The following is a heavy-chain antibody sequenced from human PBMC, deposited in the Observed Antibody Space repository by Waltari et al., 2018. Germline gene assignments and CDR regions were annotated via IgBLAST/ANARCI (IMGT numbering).Heavy chain of an antibody. CDR2: IKQDGSEQ. V-gene: IGHV3-7*01. D-gene: IGHD4-4*01. J-gene: IGHJ6*02. Sequence: EVQLVESGGGLVQPGGSLRLSCAASGFSFSSYWMTWVRQTPGKGLEWVANIKQDGSEQNYVDSVKGRFTISRDNANNSLHLQMHSLRAEDTAVYSCARESSSFSNYMSYGMDVWGQGTTVTVAS. CDR3: ARESSSFSNYMSYGMDV. CDR1: GFSFSSYW.